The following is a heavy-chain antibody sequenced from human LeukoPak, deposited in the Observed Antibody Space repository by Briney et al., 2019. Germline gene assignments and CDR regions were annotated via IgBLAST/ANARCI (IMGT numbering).Heavy chain of an antibody. CDR2: IYPGDSDT. Sequence: GESLKISCKGSGYSFTSHWIAWVRQMPGKGLEWMGIIYPGDSDTRYSPSFQGQVTISADKSISTAYLQWSSLKASDAAMYYCARHSGLDGSGKVGWIDPWGQGTLVTVSS. J-gene: IGHJ5*02. CDR1: GYSFTSHW. V-gene: IGHV5-51*01. D-gene: IGHD3-10*01. CDR3: ARHSGLDGSGKVGWIDP.